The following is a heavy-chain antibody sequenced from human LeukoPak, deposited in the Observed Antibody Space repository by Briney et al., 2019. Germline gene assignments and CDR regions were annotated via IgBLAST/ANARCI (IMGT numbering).Heavy chain of an antibody. V-gene: IGHV1-69*05. J-gene: IGHJ4*02. CDR1: GGTFSSYA. D-gene: IGHD1-7*01. Sequence: AASVKVSCKASGGTFSSYAISWVRQAPGQGLEWMGGIIPIFGTANYAQKFQGRVTITTDESTSTAYMELSSLRSEDTAVYYCASGGMRTGTTSPTMGYWGQGTLVTVSS. CDR3: ASGGMRTGTTSPTMGY. CDR2: IIPIFGTA.